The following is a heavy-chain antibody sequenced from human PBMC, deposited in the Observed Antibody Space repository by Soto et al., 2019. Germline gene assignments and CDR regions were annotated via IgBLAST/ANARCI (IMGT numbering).Heavy chain of an antibody. CDR2: IIPIFGIA. V-gene: IGHV1-69*08. D-gene: IGHD2-2*01. J-gene: IGHJ6*02. CDR1: GGTFSRYS. Sequence: QVQLVQSGAGVKKPGSSVKVSCKASGGTFSRYSITWVRQAPGHGLEWIGRIIPIFGIASYAQKFQGRVTITADESTSTAYMELSSRRSDDTAVYYCAREDRDRETGLVPAAIDGMDVWGQGTTVTVSS. CDR3: AREDRDRETGLVPAAIDGMDV.